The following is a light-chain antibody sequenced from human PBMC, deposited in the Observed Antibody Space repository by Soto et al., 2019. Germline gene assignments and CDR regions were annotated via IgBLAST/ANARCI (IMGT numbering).Light chain of an antibody. Sequence: EIVMTQSPVALSVSPGERAALSCRASQSVGRNFAWYQQRPGQAPRVLIYGTSTRATGVPARFSGSGSGTDFTLTIGSLQSEDFAVSYCQQYNNWPYTFGQGTRLEIK. J-gene: IGKJ2*01. V-gene: IGKV3-15*01. CDR1: QSVGRN. CDR2: GTS. CDR3: QQYNNWPYT.